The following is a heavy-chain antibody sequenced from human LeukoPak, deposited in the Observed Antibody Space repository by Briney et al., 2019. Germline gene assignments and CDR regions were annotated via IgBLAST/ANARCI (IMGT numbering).Heavy chain of an antibody. CDR1: GFTFSSHA. CDR2: ISGHGDTT. V-gene: IGHV3-23*01. J-gene: IGHJ4*02. CDR3: AKAIDSRGYWYERGADY. D-gene: IGHD3-22*01. Sequence: GGSLRLSCAASGFTFSSHAMIWVHQAPGKGLEWVSTISGHGDTTYDADSVKGRFTISRDNSKNTMFLQMSSLRAEDTAIYYCAKAIDSRGYWYERGADYWGQGTLVTVSS.